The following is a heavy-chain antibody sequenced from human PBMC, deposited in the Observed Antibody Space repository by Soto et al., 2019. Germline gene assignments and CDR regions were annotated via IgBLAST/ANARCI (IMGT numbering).Heavy chain of an antibody. D-gene: IGHD6-13*01. CDR3: ARPKGIAPAVWYFDL. V-gene: IGHV4-59*08. CDR1: GDYISSHY. Sequence: QVQLQESGPGLVKPSETLSLTCTVSGDYISSHYWSWIRRPPGKGLEWIGYVYHSGKTDSKPSLKSRVTISMDTSKNHTSLILTSVTAADTAMYYCARPKGIAPAVWYFDLWGRGTLVTVSS. J-gene: IGHJ2*01. CDR2: VYHSGKT.